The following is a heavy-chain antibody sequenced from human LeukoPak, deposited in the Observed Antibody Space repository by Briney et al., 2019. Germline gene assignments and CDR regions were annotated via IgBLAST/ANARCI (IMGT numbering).Heavy chain of an antibody. CDR3: ARDTASIAARPDYFDY. V-gene: IGHV3-21*01. J-gene: IGHJ4*02. Sequence: GGSLRLSCAASGLTFSSYSMNWVRQAPGKGLEWVSSISSSSSYIYYADSVKGRFTISRDNAKNSPYLQMNSLRAEDTAVYYCARDTASIAARPDYFDYWGQGTLVTVSS. CDR1: GLTFSSYS. D-gene: IGHD6-6*01. CDR2: ISSSSSYI.